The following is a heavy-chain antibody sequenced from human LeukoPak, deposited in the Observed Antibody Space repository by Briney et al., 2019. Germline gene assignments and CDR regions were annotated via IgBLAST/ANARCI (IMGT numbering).Heavy chain of an antibody. J-gene: IGHJ5*02. Sequence: ESSETLSLTCTVSGRSLSSGSYYWGWIRQPPGKGLEWIGSVYYSGSTYYNPSLKSRVTISVDMSKNQFSLKLSSVTAADTAVYYCARDHCSSTSCRFDPWGQGTLVTVSS. CDR3: ARDHCSSTSCRFDP. V-gene: IGHV4-39*07. CDR1: GRSLSSGSYY. D-gene: IGHD2-2*01. CDR2: VYYSGST.